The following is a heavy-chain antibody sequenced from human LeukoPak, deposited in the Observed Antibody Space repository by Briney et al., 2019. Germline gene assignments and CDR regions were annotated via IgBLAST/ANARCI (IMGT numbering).Heavy chain of an antibody. CDR1: GGSFSGYY. V-gene: IGHV4-34*01. CDR3: VRGFLSGVALKYYYYYYGMDV. J-gene: IGHJ6*02. D-gene: IGHD3-3*01. CDR2: INHSGST. Sequence: PSETLSLTCAVYGGSFSGYYWSWIRQPPGKGLEWIGEINHSGSTNYNPSLKSRVTISVDTSKNQFSLKLSSVTAADTAVYYCVRGFLSGVALKYYYYYYGMDVWGQGTTVTVSS.